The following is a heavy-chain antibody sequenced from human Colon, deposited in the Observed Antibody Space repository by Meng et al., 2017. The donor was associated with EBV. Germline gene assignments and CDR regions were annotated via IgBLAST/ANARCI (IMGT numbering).Heavy chain of an antibody. CDR1: CGSISSVYG. Sequence: LPASGPGLVPPSETLSLICAVSCGSISSVYGWAWLRQSPGKGREWIWEIYHSGSTNYNPYLKSRVTISVDKSKNQFSLKLTSVPAADTAVYYCARGGYYSFDYWGQRTLVTVSS. J-gene: IGHJ4*02. CDR2: IYHSGST. V-gene: IGHV4-4*02. CDR3: ARGGYYSFDY. D-gene: IGHD5-18*01.